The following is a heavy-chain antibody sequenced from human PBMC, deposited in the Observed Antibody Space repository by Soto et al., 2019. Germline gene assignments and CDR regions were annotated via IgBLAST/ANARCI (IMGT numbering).Heavy chain of an antibody. D-gene: IGHD3-3*01. CDR1: GASLSESY. Sequence: PAALRLTCAVYGASLSESYCNWLRQPPGKGLEWIGEINHSGNTNYNPSLRSRVTISIDTSKNQLSLNLRSVSAADTAVYYCARTRSEFVSWGQAPQVSV. CDR2: INHSGNT. CDR3: ARTRSEFVS. J-gene: IGHJ5*01. V-gene: IGHV4-34*01.